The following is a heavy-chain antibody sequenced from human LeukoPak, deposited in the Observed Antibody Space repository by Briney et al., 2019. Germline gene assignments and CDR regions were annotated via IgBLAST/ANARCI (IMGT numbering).Heavy chain of an antibody. CDR2: IHYSGST. J-gene: IGHJ4*02. D-gene: IGHD1-1*01. Sequence: SETLSLTCTVSGGSVSSGSYYWSWIRQPPGKGLEWIGYIHYSGSTNYNPSLKSRVTISGDTSKNQFSLKLSSVTAADTAVYYCARLEAYWGQGTLVTVSS. V-gene: IGHV4-61*01. CDR3: ARLEAY. CDR1: GGSVSSGSYY.